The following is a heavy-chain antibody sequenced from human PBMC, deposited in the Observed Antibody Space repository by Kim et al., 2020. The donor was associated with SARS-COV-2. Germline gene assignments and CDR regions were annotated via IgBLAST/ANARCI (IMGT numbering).Heavy chain of an antibody. Sequence: GGSLRLSCAASGFIFSDYWMSWVRQAPGKGLEWVANIQPDGSQKSYGDSVKGRFTNPKDKPQDPPHPTMNHPRAENKAGYFCAGKSGRVVHWGQGTPV. D-gene: IGHD2-15*01. V-gene: IGHV3-7*03. CDR1: GFIFSDYW. J-gene: IGHJ1*01. CDR2: IQPDGSQK. CDR3: AGKSGRVVH.